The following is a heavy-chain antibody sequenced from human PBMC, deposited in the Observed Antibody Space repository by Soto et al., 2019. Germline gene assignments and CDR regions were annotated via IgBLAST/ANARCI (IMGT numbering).Heavy chain of an antibody. D-gene: IGHD3-9*01. V-gene: IGHV3-9*01. Sequence: PGGSLSLSCAASGFTFDDYAMHWVRQAPGKGLEWVAVISCNRSSIDYADSVKGRFTISRDNSKNTLYLQMNSLRAEDTAVYYCARDQTGYDILTGYYPDEYFQHWGQGTLVTVSS. CDR1: GFTFDDYA. CDR3: ARDQTGYDILTGYYPDEYFQH. J-gene: IGHJ1*01. CDR2: ISCNRSSI.